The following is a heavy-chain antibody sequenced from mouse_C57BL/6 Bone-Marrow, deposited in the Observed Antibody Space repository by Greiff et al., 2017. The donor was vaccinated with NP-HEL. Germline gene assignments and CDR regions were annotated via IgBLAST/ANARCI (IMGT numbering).Heavy chain of an antibody. Sequence: EVQLVESEGGLVQPGSSMKLSCTASGFTFSDYYMAWVRQVPDKGLEWVANINYDGSSTYYLDSLKSRFIISRDNAKNILYLQMSSLKSEDTATYYCARDRLNYLDYWGQGTTLTVSS. CDR3: ARDRLNYLDY. V-gene: IGHV5-16*01. CDR1: GFTFSDYY. CDR2: INYDGSST. J-gene: IGHJ2*01.